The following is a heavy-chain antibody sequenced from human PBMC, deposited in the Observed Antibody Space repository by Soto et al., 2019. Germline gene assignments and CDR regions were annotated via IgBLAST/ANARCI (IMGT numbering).Heavy chain of an antibody. D-gene: IGHD3-10*01. J-gene: IGHJ4*02. CDR1: GGSITYGGYY. CDR3: DY. V-gene: IGHV4-31*10. CDR2: VYHNGDT. Sequence: PSETLSLTCTVSGGSITYGGYYWTWIRQQPGKGLEWIGRVYHNGDTDFNPSISTAYLQWSSLKASDTAMYYCARSGGSGVYVHPDYWGQGSLVTVSS.